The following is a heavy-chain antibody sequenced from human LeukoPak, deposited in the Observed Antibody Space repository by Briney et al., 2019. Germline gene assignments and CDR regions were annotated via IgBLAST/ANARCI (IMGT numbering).Heavy chain of an antibody. D-gene: IGHD2-8*01. CDR2: INSDGINT. J-gene: IGHJ6*03. V-gene: IGHV3-74*01. CDR3: AKDRCSNGIGCFYYYMDV. Sequence: GGSLRLSCAASGFTFSNYWMHWVRQAPGKGLVWVSRINSDGINTSYADSVKGRFTISRDNAKNTLNLQMNSLRAEDTAVYYCAKDRCSNGIGCFYYYMDVWGKGTTVTISS. CDR1: GFTFSNYW.